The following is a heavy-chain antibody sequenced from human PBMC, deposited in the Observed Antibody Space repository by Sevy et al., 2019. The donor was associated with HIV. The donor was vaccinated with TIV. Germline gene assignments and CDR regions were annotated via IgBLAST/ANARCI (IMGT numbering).Heavy chain of an antibody. CDR1: GFTFSRNA. CDR3: GKVGYCSSTSCYSIYYGMDV. D-gene: IGHD2-2*02. CDR2: ITGSGGST. V-gene: IGHV3-23*01. J-gene: IGHJ6*02. Sequence: GGSLRLSCAASGFTFSRNAMSWVRQAPGKGLEWASGITGSGGSTYYADSVKGRFTISRDNSKNTLYLQMNSLRVEDTAVYYCGKVGYCSSTSCYSIYYGMDVWGQGTTVTVSS.